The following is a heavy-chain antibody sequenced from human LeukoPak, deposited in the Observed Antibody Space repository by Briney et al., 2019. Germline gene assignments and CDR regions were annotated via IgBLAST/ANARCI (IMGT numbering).Heavy chain of an antibody. J-gene: IGHJ6*02. CDR3: ARDIVVVPAASRYYYYYGMDV. D-gene: IGHD2-2*01. CDR2: ISYDGSNK. CDR1: GFTFSSYA. Sequence: GGSLRLSCAASGFTFSSYAMLWVRQAPGRGLEWVAVISYDGSNKYYADSVKGRSTISRDNSKNTLYLQMNSLRAEDTAVYYCARDIVVVPAASRYYYYYGMDVWGQGNTVTVSS. V-gene: IGHV3-30*04.